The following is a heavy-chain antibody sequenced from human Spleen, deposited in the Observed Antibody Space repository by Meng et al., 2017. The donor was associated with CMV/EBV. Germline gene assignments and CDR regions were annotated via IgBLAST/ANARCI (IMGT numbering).Heavy chain of an antibody. CDR2: ISYDGSNK. CDR3: ASWQQLVP. D-gene: IGHD6-13*01. J-gene: IGHJ5*02. Sequence: QGQRVGSGGGVVRPGRSLSISVAASGFTFSSYAMHWVRQAPGKGLEWVAVISYDGSNKYYADSVKGRFTISRDNSKNTLYLQMNSLRAEDTVVYYCASWQQLVPWGQGTLVTVSS. CDR1: GFTFSSYA. V-gene: IGHV3-30-3*01.